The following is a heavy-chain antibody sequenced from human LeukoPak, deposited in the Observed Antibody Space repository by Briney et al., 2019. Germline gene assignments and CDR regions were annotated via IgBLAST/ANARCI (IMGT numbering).Heavy chain of an antibody. D-gene: IGHD3-10*01. Sequence: GGSLRLSCAASGFTFSTYWMSWVRQTPGNGLEWVANIKKDGSEEYYVDSVKGRFTISRDNAKSSLYLQMNSLRAEDTAVYYCASYGRGLGGPFDHWGQGTLVTVSS. CDR2: IKKDGSEE. J-gene: IGHJ4*02. V-gene: IGHV3-7*01. CDR1: GFTFSTYW. CDR3: ASYGRGLGGPFDH.